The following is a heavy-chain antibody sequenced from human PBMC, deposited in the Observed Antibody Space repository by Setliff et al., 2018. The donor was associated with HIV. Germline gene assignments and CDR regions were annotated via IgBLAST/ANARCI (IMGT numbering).Heavy chain of an antibody. V-gene: IGHV4-34*01. D-gene: IGHD4-17*01. CDR1: GGPFSGYY. CDR3: ARGVYGGTYSWFDS. J-gene: IGHJ5*01. Sequence: LSLTCAVYGGPFSGYYWTWIRQPPGKGLEWIADINHRTNSNYNPSLKSRVTISVDTSKNQFSLNLTSVTAADTALYFCARGVYGGTYSWFDSWGQGSLVTVSS. CDR2: INHRTNS.